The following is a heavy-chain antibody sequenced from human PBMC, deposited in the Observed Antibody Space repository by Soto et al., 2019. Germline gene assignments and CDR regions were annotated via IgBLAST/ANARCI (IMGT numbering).Heavy chain of an antibody. CDR2: ISAYNGNT. Sequence: ASVKVSCKASGYTFTSYGISWVRQAPGQGLEWMGWISAYNGNTNYAQKLQGRVTMTTDTSTSTAYMELRSLRSDDTAVYYCARDPAQTYYDFWSGSPLFDYWGQGTLVTVSS. CDR1: GYTFTSYG. CDR3: ARDPAQTYYDFWSGSPLFDY. J-gene: IGHJ4*02. V-gene: IGHV1-18*01. D-gene: IGHD3-3*01.